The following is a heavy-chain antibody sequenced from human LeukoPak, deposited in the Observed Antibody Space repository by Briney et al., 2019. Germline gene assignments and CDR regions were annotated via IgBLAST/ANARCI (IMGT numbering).Heavy chain of an antibody. CDR3: ARHRAYSSSSPFDY. J-gene: IGHJ4*02. D-gene: IGHD6-6*01. Sequence: SKTLSLTCSVSGGSISSLYWSWIRQPPGKGLEWIGYIYYTGSTNYNPSLKSRVTMFVDMSKNQFSLRLSSVTAADTAVYYCARHRAYSSSSPFDYWGQGTLVTVSS. CDR2: IYYTGST. V-gene: IGHV4-59*08. CDR1: GGSISSLY.